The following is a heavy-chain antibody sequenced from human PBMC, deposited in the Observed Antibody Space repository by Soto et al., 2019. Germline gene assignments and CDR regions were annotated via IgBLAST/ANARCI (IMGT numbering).Heavy chain of an antibody. CDR2: IYYSGST. CDR1: GGSISSGGYY. D-gene: IGHD3-10*01. CDR3: ASYYYGSGSDPYFDY. J-gene: IGHJ4*02. Sequence: SETLSLTCTVSGGSISSGGYYWSWIRQHPGKGLEWIGYIYYSGSTYYNPSLKSRVTISVDTSKNQFSLKLSSVTAADTAVYYCASYYYGSGSDPYFDYWGQGTLVTVPS. V-gene: IGHV4-31*03.